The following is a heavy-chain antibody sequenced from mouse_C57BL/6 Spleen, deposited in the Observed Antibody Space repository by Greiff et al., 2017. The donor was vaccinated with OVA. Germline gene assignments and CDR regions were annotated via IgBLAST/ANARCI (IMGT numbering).Heavy chain of an antibody. J-gene: IGHJ4*01. CDR1: GFTFSDYG. Sequence: EVKVEESGGGLVKPGGSLKLSCAASGFTFSDYGMHWVRQAPEKGLEWVAYISSGSSTIYYADTVKGRFTISRDNAKNTLFLQMTSLRSEDTAMYYCARRPIYYGNYYAMDYWGQGTSVTVSS. V-gene: IGHV5-17*01. D-gene: IGHD2-1*01. CDR3: ARRPIYYGNYYAMDY. CDR2: ISSGSSTI.